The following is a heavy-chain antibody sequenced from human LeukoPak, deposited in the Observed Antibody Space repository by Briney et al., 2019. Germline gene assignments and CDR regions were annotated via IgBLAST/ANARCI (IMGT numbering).Heavy chain of an antibody. CDR1: GVTFSSYA. CDR2: ISGSGGGT. V-gene: IGHV3-23*01. Sequence: KPGGSLRLSCEASGVTFSSYAMSWVRQAPGKGPEWVSGISGSGGGTYYADFVKGRFAISRDNSKNTLYLQMNSLRAEDSALYYCVQEGPRGLAFDVWGQGTRVTVSS. J-gene: IGHJ3*01. CDR3: VQEGPRGLAFDV.